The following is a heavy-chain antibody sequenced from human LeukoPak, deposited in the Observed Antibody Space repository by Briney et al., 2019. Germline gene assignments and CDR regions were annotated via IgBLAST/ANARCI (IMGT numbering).Heavy chain of an antibody. CDR1: GYTFTSYY. J-gene: IGHJ4*02. CDR3: ARDLVDYYDSSGSTVVDY. V-gene: IGHV1-46*01. Sequence: ASVKVSCKASGYTFTSYYMHWVRQAPGQGLEWMGIINPSGGSTSYAQKFRGRVTMTRDTSTSTVYMELSSLRSEDTAVYYCARDLVDYYDSSGSTVVDYWGQGTLVTVSS. CDR2: INPSGGST. D-gene: IGHD3-22*01.